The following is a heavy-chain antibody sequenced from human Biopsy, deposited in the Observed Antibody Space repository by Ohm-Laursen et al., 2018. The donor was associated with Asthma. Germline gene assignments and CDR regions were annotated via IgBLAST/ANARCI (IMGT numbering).Heavy chain of an antibody. D-gene: IGHD4-23*01. CDR2: ISSDGHLK. V-gene: IGHV3-30*03. J-gene: IGHJ3*02. CDR1: GFVFSQSG. CDR3: ARESGQDYGGFGSFDR. Sequence: SSLRLSCTATGFVFSQSGMHWVRQAPGKGLEWVALISSDGHLKYYEDSVKGRFTISRDNSKNSLYLQINSLRVEDSAVYYCARESGQDYGGFGSFDRWGQGKMVAVSS.